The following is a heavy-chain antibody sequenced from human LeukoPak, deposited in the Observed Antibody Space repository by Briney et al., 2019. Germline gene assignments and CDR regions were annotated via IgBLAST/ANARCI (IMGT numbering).Heavy chain of an antibody. Sequence: GASVKVSCKASGYTFTSYYMHWVRQAPGQGLEWMGVINLSGGSTGNAQHFQGRITVTRDTSTSTVYMELSSLRSEDTAVYYCATDRYDSSGYYLFDYWGQGTLVTVSS. V-gene: IGHV1-46*01. CDR1: GYTFTSYY. CDR3: ATDRYDSSGYYLFDY. CDR2: INLSGGST. D-gene: IGHD3-22*01. J-gene: IGHJ4*02.